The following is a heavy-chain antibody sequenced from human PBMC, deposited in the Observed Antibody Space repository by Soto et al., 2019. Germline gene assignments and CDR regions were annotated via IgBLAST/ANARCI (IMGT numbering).Heavy chain of an antibody. V-gene: IGHV4-34*01. J-gene: IGHJ6*02. CDR3: ARERIQLWSYGMDV. Sequence: PSETLSLTCAVYGGSFSGYYWSWIRQPPGKGLEWIGEINHSGSTNYNPSLKSRVAISVDTSKNQFSLKLSSVTAADTAVYYCARERIQLWSYGMDVWGQGTTVTVSS. CDR1: GGSFSGYY. D-gene: IGHD5-18*01. CDR2: INHSGST.